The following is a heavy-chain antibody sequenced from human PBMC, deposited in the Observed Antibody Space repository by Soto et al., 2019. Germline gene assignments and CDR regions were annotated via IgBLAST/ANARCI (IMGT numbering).Heavy chain of an antibody. CDR2: MNPNSGET. J-gene: IGHJ6*01. CDR3: ARGAYCHSSSCLYYYYKGMHF. V-gene: IGHV1-8*01. CDR1: GYTFTSYD. D-gene: IGHD6-13*01. Sequence: QVQLVQSGAEVKKPGASVKVSCKASGYTFTSYDINWVRQATGQGLEWMGWMNPNSGETGYAQNFQERVTMTRNTSLRTAYMEQCTLRSEDTALYYCARGAYCHSSSCLYYYYKGMHFWGQRTTVTVSS.